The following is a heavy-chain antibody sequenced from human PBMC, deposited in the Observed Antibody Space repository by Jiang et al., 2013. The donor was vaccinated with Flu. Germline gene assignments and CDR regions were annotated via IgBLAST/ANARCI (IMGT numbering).Heavy chain of an antibody. J-gene: IGHJ4*02. V-gene: IGHV6-1*01. D-gene: IGHD6-19*01. Sequence: QTLSLTCAISGDSVSTNSAAWNWIRQSPSRGLEWLGRTYCRSMCYNDYAISVKSRITINPDTSKNQFSLQLNSVTPEDTAVYYCARGGAGNGPIDYWAREPWSPSPQ. CDR2: TYCRSMCYN. CDR3: ARGGAGNGPIDY. CDR1: GDSVSTNSAA.